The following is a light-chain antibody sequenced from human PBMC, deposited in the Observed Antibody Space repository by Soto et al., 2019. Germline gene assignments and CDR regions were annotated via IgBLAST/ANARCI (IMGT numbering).Light chain of an antibody. CDR2: DVN. V-gene: IGLV2-11*01. J-gene: IGLJ3*02. CDR1: SSDIGNYKS. Sequence: QSVLTQPPSVSGSPGQSVTISCTGTSSDIGNYKSVSWYQQYLGEAPKLMIYDVNKRSSGVPDRFSGSKSVNTASLTISGLQPEDEADYYCCSYAGGFSWVFGGGTKLTVL. CDR3: CSYAGGFSWV.